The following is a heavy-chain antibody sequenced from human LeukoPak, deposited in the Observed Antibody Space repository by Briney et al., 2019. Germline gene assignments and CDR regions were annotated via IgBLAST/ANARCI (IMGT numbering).Heavy chain of an antibody. CDR3: AREGYCSSTSCEKVGHYYYYGMDV. CDR1: GYTFTSYG. V-gene: IGHV1-18*01. Sequence: ASVKVSCKASGYTFTSYGISWVRQAPGQGLEWMGWISAYNGNTNYAQKLQGRVTMTTDTSTSTAYMELRSLRSDDTAVYYCAREGYCSSTSCEKVGHYYYYGMDVWGQGTTVTVSS. J-gene: IGHJ6*02. CDR2: ISAYNGNT. D-gene: IGHD2-2*01.